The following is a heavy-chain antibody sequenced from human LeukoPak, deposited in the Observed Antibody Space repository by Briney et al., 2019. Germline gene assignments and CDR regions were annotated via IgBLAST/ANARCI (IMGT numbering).Heavy chain of an antibody. CDR1: GFTFSSYS. CDR3: MRDSGDCDYEPLDS. D-gene: IGHD4-17*01. J-gene: IGHJ4*02. CDR2: ISSTGSDM. Sequence: GGSLRLSCAASGFTFSSYSMNWVRQAPGKGLEWVSSISSTGSDMYYVDSVKGRFTISRDNAKNSLFLQMNSLRAEDTAVYYCMRDSGDCDYEPLDSWGQGTLVTVSS. V-gene: IGHV3-21*04.